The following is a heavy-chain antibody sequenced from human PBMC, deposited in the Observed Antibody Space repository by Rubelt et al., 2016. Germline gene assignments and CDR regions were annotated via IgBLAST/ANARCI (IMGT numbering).Heavy chain of an antibody. D-gene: IGHD6-13*01. CDR3: STADSSSWYDATDT. CDR1: GDTLSVFS. V-gene: IGHV1-24*01. CDR2: FDGEDGET. J-gene: IGHJ3*02. Sequence: QVQLVQSGAVLKKPGASVKVSCKVSGDTLSVFSIHWVRQAPGKGLEWMGGFDGEDGETVYAQNFKGRRIMTKDTSTDTAYMELSRLTSADTAVYYCSTADSSSWYDATDTWGQGTMVTVSS.